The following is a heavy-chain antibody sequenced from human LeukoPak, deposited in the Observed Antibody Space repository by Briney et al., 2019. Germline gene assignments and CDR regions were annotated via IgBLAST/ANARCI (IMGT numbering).Heavy chain of an antibody. Sequence: PGGSLRLSCAASGFTFSSYAMSWVRQAPGKGLEWVSSISAGGGSTNYADSVKGRFTISRENPKNTLYLQMNSLRAEDTAVYYCAKEKYYGSDWGQGTLVTASS. CDR1: GFTFSSYA. V-gene: IGHV3-23*01. CDR2: ISAGGGST. J-gene: IGHJ4*02. D-gene: IGHD3-10*01. CDR3: AKEKYYGSD.